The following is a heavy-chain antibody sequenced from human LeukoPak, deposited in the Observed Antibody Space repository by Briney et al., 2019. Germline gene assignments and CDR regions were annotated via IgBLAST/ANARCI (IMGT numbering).Heavy chain of an antibody. CDR2: VKQDINEK. D-gene: IGHD3-10*01. CDR3: ARGPPYGTRSDYFDY. CDR1: GFTLSSHW. J-gene: IGHJ4*02. V-gene: IGHV3-7*01. Sequence: GGSLRLSFAASGFTLSSHWMTWVRQAPGKGLEWVASVKQDINEKYYVDSVKGRFTISRDNAKNSLFLQMNSLRVEDTAVYYCARGPPYGTRSDYFDYWGQGTLVTVSS.